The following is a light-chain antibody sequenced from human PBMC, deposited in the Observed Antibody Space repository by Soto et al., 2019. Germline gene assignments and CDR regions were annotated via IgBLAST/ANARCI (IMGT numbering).Light chain of an antibody. J-gene: IGLJ1*01. CDR2: EVS. CDR1: SSDVGGYNL. CDR3: CSYAGSSTSFV. Sequence: QSALTQPASVSGSPGQSITVSCTGTSSDVGGYNLVSWYQQHPGKAPKLMIYEVSKRPSGVSNRFSGSKSGNTASLTISGLQAEDEADYYCCSYAGSSTSFVFGTGTKVPVL. V-gene: IGLV2-23*02.